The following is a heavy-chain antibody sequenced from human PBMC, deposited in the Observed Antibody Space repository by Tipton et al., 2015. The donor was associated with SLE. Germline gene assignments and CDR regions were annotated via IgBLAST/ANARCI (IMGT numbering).Heavy chain of an antibody. V-gene: IGHV4-59*08. J-gene: IGHJ2*01. CDR2: IYYSGTT. D-gene: IGHD3-16*01. Sequence: TLSLTCTVSGGSINRSYWSWIRQPPGKGLEWIGWIYYSGTTNYNPSLKSRITISVDTSKNQFSLKLNSVTAADTAVYYCARLGRRGGNWYFDLWGRGTLVTVSS. CDR1: GGSINRSY. CDR3: ARLGRRGGNWYFDL.